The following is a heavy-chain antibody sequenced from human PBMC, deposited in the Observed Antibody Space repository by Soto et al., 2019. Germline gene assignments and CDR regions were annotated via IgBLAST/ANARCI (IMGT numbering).Heavy chain of an antibody. D-gene: IGHD3-16*02. CDR3: AADSRVITFGGVIVRNDAFDI. V-gene: IGHV1-58*01. CDR1: GFTFTSSA. J-gene: IGHJ3*02. Sequence: ASVKVSCKASGFTFTSSAVQWVRQARGQRLEWIGWIVVGSGNTNYAQKFQERVTITRDMSTSTAYMELSSLRSEDAAVYYCAADSRVITFGGVIVRNDAFDIWGQGTMVTVSS. CDR2: IVVGSGNT.